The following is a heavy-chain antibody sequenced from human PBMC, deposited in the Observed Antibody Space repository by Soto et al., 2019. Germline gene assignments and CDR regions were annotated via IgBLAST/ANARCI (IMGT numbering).Heavy chain of an antibody. CDR1: GDSISGIYH. J-gene: IGHJ5*02. CDR3: ARTHNVGCYPP. D-gene: IGHD3-16*02. Sequence: SETLSLTCAVSGDSISGIYHWAWIRQSPGRGLEWIASTYHTVTTYYTPSLESRVTISVDTSKNQFSLRLSSVTAADSAVYFCARTHNVGCYPPWGQGTLVTVSS. CDR2: TYHTVTT. V-gene: IGHV4-38-2*01.